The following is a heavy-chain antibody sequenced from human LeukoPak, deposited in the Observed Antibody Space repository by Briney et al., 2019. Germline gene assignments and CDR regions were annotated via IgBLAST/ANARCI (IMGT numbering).Heavy chain of an antibody. CDR1: GFTFATYN. CDR2: INASNTTK. V-gene: IGHV3-48*01. Sequence: GESLRLSCATSGFTFATYNMYWVRQAPGKGPEWIAYINASNTTKYYADSVKGRFTISRDNAKTSLFLQMNSLRADDTAVYYCTRVLAFGSSWRSWGQGTLVTVSS. D-gene: IGHD6-13*01. J-gene: IGHJ5*02. CDR3: TRVLAFGSSWRS.